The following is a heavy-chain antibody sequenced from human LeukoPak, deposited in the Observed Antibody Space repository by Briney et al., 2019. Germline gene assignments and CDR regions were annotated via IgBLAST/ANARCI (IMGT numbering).Heavy chain of an antibody. Sequence: PGGSLTLSCVASGSTFSDHYMDWVRQAPGKGLEWVARIRNRARGYTTDYAASAKGRFTISRDDSEGSLYLQMNSLQTEDTAVYYCATETKDSSAYYYFDYWGQGALVTVSS. CDR1: GSTFSDHY. V-gene: IGHV3-72*01. J-gene: IGHJ4*02. CDR3: ATETKDSSAYYYFDY. CDR2: IRNRARGYTT. D-gene: IGHD3-22*01.